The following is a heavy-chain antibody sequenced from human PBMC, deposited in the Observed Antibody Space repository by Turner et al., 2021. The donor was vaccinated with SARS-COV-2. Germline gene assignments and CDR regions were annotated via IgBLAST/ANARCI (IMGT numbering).Heavy chain of an antibody. CDR1: GGFLSSYV. CDR2: IMHTFGTA. D-gene: IGHD1-26*01. J-gene: IGHJ6*02. Sequence: EVKKPRSPLMDSCKASGGFLSSYVISRVGQAPGPGPEWMGWIMHTFGTANYAQKFQGRITITADESTSTAYMKLSSLRSEDTAVYYCARVYSGGYDGEYYYNGLDFWGQGTTVTVSS. V-gene: IGHV1-69*01. CDR3: ARVYSGGYDGEYYYNGLDF.